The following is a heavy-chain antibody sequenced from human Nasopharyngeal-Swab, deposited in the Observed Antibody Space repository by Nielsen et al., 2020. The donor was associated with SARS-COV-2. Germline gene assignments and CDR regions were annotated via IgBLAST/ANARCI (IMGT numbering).Heavy chain of an antibody. V-gene: IGHV5-51*01. J-gene: IGHJ4*02. CDR2: IYPGDSDT. CDR3: ARHRAEYSSSSHFDY. Sequence: VRQMPGKGLEWMGIIYPGDSDTRYSPSFQGQVTISADKSISTAYLQWSSLEASDTAMYYCARHRAEYSSSSHFDYWGQGTLVTVPS. D-gene: IGHD6-6*01.